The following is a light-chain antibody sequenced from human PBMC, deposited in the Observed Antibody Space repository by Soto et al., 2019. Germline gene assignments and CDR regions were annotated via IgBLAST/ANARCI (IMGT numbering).Light chain of an antibody. Sequence: QSALAQPASVSGSPGQSITISCTGTSSDVGGYNYVSWYQQHTGKAPKLMIYEVSNRPSGVSNRFSVSKSGNTASLTISGLQAEDEADYYCSSYTSSSTHVFGTGTKVTVL. J-gene: IGLJ1*01. CDR3: SSYTSSSTHV. CDR1: SSDVGGYNY. V-gene: IGLV2-14*01. CDR2: EVS.